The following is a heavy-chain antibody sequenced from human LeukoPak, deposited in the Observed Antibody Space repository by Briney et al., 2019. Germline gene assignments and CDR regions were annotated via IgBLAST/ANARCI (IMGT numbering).Heavy chain of an antibody. CDR2: MNPNSGNT. J-gene: IGHJ6*02. CDR3: ARGGPGDYYYYGMDV. V-gene: IGHV1-8*02. Sequence: ASVKVSCKASGYTFTSYGINWVRQATGQGLEWMGWMNPNSGNTGYAQKFQGRVTMTRNTSISTAYMELSSLRSEDTAVYYCARGGPGDYYYYGMDVWGQGTTVTASS. D-gene: IGHD1-14*01. CDR1: GYTFTSYG.